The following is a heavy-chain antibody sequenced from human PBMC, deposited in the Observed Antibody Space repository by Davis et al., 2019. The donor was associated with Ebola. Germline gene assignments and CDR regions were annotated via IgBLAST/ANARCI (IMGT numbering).Heavy chain of an antibody. D-gene: IGHD3-3*01. J-gene: IGHJ6*03. CDR3: ARLDFWSGRNYYMDV. Sequence: PSETLSLSCTVSGGSISSSSYYWGWIRQPPGKGLEWIGNIYYTGSTYYSPSLKSRVTISVDTSKNQFSLKLSSVTAADTAVYYCARLDFWSGRNYYMDVWGKGTTVTVSS. V-gene: IGHV4-39*07. CDR1: GGSISSSSYY. CDR2: IYYTGST.